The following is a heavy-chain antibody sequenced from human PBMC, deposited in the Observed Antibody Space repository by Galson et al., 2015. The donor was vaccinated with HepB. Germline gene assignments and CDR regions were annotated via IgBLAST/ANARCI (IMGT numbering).Heavy chain of an antibody. CDR2: IIPIFGTA. Sequence: SVKVSCKASGGTFSSYAISWVRQAPGQGLEWMGGIIPIFGTANYAQKFQGRVTITADESTSTAYMELSSLRSEDTAVYYCAREGGAAGPVGYFDYWGQGTLVTVSS. V-gene: IGHV1-69*13. J-gene: IGHJ4*02. CDR3: AREGGAAGPVGYFDY. D-gene: IGHD6-13*01. CDR1: GGTFSSYA.